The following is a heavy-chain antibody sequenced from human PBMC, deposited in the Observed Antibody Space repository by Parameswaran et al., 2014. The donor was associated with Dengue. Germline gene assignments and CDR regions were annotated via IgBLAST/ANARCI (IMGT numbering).Heavy chain of an antibody. D-gene: IGHD3-10*01. V-gene: IGHV4-34*01. Sequence: RWIRQPPGKGLEWIGEINHSGTTNYNPTLKSRVTISLDTSKNQFSLRLSSVTAADTAVYFCARGPGRSMVRGLSSFAYWGQGTLVTVSS. CDR3: ARGPGRSMVRGLSSFAY. J-gene: IGHJ4*02. CDR2: INHSGTT.